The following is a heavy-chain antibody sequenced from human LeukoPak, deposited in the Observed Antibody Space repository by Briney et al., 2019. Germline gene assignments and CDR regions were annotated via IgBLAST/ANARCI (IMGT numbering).Heavy chain of an antibody. CDR3: ARSRGSGSYYSYYFDY. CDR2: ISYDGSNK. CDR1: GFIFSTFT. J-gene: IGHJ4*02. Sequence: WGSLRLSCAASGFIFSTFTMHWVRQAPGKGLEWVAVISYDGSNKHYADSVKGRFTISRDNSKGTLSLQMNSLRVEDTAVYYCARSRGSGSYYSYYFDYWGQGTLVTVSS. V-gene: IGHV3-30*14. D-gene: IGHD3-10*01.